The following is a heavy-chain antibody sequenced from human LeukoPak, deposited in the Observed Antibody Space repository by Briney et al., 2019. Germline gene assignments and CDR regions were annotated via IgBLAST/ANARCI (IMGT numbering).Heavy chain of an antibody. Sequence: GGSLRLSCAASGSAFSSYSMNWVRQAPGKGLEWVSSISSSSSYIYYADSVKGRFTISRDNSKNTLYLQMNSLRAEDTAVYYCAKVVYYYGSGSYCDYWGQGTLVTVSS. V-gene: IGHV3-21*04. CDR1: GSAFSSYS. CDR3: AKVVYYYGSGSYCDY. D-gene: IGHD3-10*01. CDR2: ISSSSSYI. J-gene: IGHJ4*02.